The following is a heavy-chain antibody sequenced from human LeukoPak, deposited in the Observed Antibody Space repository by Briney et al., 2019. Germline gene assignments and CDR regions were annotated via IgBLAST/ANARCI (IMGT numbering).Heavy chain of an antibody. Sequence: GGSLRLSCAASGFTFSSYGMHWVRQAPGKELEWVAVIWYDGSNKYYADSVKGRFTISRDNSKNTLYLQMNSLRAEDTAVYYCAKDSSSWYKGGAFDIWGQGTMVTVSS. V-gene: IGHV3-33*06. CDR3: AKDSSSWYKGGAFDI. D-gene: IGHD6-13*01. CDR2: IWYDGSNK. J-gene: IGHJ3*02. CDR1: GFTFSSYG.